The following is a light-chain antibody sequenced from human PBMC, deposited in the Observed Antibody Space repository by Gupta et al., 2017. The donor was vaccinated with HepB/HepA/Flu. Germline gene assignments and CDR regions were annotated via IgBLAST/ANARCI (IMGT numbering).Light chain of an antibody. CDR3: SSYAGSNNVF. CDR1: SSDVGGYNF. Sequence: QSALTQPTSASGSPGQSVTISCTGTSSDVGGYNFVSWFQQHPGKVPKLMIYEVNKRPSGVPDRFSGSKSGNTASLTVSGLQTEDEADYYCSSYAGSNNVFFGGGTKLTVL. J-gene: IGLJ2*01. CDR2: EVN. V-gene: IGLV2-8*01.